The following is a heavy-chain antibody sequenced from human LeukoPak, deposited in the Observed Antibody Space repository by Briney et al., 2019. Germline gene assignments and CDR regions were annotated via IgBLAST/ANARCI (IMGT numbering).Heavy chain of an antibody. D-gene: IGHD5-18*01. Sequence: PGGSPRLSCEASGFTFSSYAMSWVRQAPGKGLEWVSTISGSGGSTYYADSVKGRFTISRDNSKNTLYLQMNSLRAEDTAVYYCARDVSGDTATGFDYWGQGTLVTVSS. CDR2: ISGSGGST. V-gene: IGHV3-23*01. CDR1: GFTFSSYA. J-gene: IGHJ4*02. CDR3: ARDVSGDTATGFDY.